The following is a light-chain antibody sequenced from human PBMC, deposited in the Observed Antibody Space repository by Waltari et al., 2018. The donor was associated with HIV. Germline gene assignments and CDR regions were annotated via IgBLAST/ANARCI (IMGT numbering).Light chain of an antibody. J-gene: IGLJ2*01. CDR3: ASFTDDNTVI. CDR2: DVD. Sequence: AVTQPASVSGLPGQSTTISCPGDDRALGLYNFVSWYQQHSGKPPRLILYDVDSRASGVSDRFSGSMSGNTASLTISGLRAEDEGHYYCASFTDDNTVIFGGGTEVTVL. CDR1: DRALGLYNF. V-gene: IGLV2-14*03.